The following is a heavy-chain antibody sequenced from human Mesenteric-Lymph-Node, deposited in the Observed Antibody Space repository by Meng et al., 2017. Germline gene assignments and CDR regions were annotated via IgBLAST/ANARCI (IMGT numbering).Heavy chain of an antibody. CDR3: ARVEYSSSWTNWFDP. CDR1: GYTFTSYG. V-gene: IGHV1-18*01. CDR2: ISAYNGNT. Sequence: QGQLVQSGAEGKKPGSSVKVSCKASGYTFTSYGISWVRQAPGQGLEWMGWISAYNGNTNYAQKLQGRVTMTTDTSTSTAYMELRSLRSDDTAVYYCARVEYSSSWTNWFDPWGQGTLVTVSS. D-gene: IGHD6-13*01. J-gene: IGHJ5*02.